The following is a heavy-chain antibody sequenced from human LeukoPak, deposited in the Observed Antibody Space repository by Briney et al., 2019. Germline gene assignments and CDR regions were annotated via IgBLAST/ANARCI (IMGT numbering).Heavy chain of an antibody. D-gene: IGHD3-10*01. CDR3: ARHNWIHYYGSGSQLHYFDY. J-gene: IGHJ4*02. V-gene: IGHV4-39*01. Sequence: PSETLSLTCTVSGGSISSSSYYWGWIRQPPGKGLEWIGSIYYSGSTYYNPSLKSRVTISVDTSKNQFSLKLSSVTAADTAVYYCARHNWIHYYGSGSQLHYFDYWGQGTLVTVSS. CDR2: IYYSGST. CDR1: GGSISSSSYY.